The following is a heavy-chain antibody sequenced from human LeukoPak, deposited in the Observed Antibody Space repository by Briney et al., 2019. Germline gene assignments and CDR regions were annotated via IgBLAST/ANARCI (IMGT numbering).Heavy chain of an antibody. V-gene: IGHV4-4*07. CDR1: SGSINNYY. CDR3: ARGGGSSWSFDY. CDR2: IYTSGGT. J-gene: IGHJ4*02. Sequence: SETLSLTCTVSSGSINNYYWSWIRQPAGKGLEWIGHIYTSGGTNYNPSLKSRVTMSVDTSKNQFSLKLTSVTAADTAVYYCARGGGSSWSFDYWGQGTLVTVSS. D-gene: IGHD6-13*01.